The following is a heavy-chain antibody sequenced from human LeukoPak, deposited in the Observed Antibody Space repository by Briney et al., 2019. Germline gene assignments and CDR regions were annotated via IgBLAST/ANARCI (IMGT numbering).Heavy chain of an antibody. J-gene: IGHJ3*02. CDR1: GYTFTGYY. Sequence: ASVKVSCKASGYTFTGYYMHWVRQAPGQGLKWLGWINPNSGGTNYAQKFQGRVTMTRDTSISTAYMELSRLRSDDTAVYYCANRGYSYDTDAFDIWGQGTMVTVSS. V-gene: IGHV1-2*02. CDR3: ANRGYSYDTDAFDI. CDR2: INPNSGGT. D-gene: IGHD5-18*01.